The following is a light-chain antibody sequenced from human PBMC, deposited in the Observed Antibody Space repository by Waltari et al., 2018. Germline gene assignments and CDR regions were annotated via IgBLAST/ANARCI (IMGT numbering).Light chain of an antibody. CDR3: QQYYSTPPA. CDR2: WAS. J-gene: IGKJ4*01. CDR1: QSVLYSSNNKNY. V-gene: IGKV4-1*01. Sequence: DIVMTQSPDSLAVSLGARATINCKSSQSVLYSSNNKNYLAWYQQKPGQPPKLLNYWASTRESGVPDRFSGSGSGTDFTLTISSLQAEDVAVYYCQQYYSTPPAFGGGTKVGIK.